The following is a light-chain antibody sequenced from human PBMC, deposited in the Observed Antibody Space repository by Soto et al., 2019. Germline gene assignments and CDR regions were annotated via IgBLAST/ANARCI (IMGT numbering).Light chain of an antibody. V-gene: IGKV3-20*01. CDR3: QQCGSLPGT. Sequence: ETVLTQSPGTLSLSPGERATLSCRASQTVNGNSLGWYQQKPGQAPRLLIYDTSSRATGIPDRFSGSGSGTDFTLTISRLEPEDFAVYYCQQCGSLPGTFAQGTRVDIK. CDR1: QTVNGNS. CDR2: DTS. J-gene: IGKJ1*01.